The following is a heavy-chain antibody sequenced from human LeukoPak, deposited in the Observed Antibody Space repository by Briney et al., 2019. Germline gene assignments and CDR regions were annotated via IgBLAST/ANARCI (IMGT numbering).Heavy chain of an antibody. CDR1: GYTFTSYG. CDR2: ISAYNCNT. J-gene: IGHJ2*01. D-gene: IGHD3-22*01. Sequence: GASVKVSCKASGYTFTSYGISWVRQAPGQGLEWMGWISAYNCNTNYAQKLQGRVTMTTDTSTSTAYMELRSLRSDDTAVYYCARPYYYDSSGYYDGWYFDLWGRGTLVTVSS. CDR3: ARPYYYDSSGYYDGWYFDL. V-gene: IGHV1-18*01.